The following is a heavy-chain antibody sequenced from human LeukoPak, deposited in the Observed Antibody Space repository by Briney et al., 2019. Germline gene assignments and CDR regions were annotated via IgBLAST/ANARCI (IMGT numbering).Heavy chain of an antibody. V-gene: IGHV4-31*03. J-gene: IGHJ4*02. CDR3: ARVPNSSWYYFDY. D-gene: IGHD6-13*01. CDR2: IFYSGST. CDR1: GGSVSSGGYY. Sequence: SETLSLTCTVSGGSVSSGGYYWSWIRQHPGKGLEWIGYIFYSGSTYYNPSLESRVTISVDTSKNQFSLKLSSVTAADTAVYYCARVPNSSWYYFDYWGRGTLVTVSS.